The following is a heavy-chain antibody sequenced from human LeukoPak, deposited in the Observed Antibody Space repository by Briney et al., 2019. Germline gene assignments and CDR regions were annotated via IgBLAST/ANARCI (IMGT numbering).Heavy chain of an antibody. V-gene: IGHV4-34*01. Sequence: SETLSLTCAVYGGSFSGYYWSWIRQPPGKGLERIGEINHSGSTNYNPSLKSRVTISVDTSKNQFSLKLSSVTAADTAVYYCARGQYSGGSCYSRSYPGDFDHWGQGTLVTVSS. CDR3: ARGQYSGGSCYSRSYPGDFDH. D-gene: IGHD2-15*01. CDR2: INHSGST. CDR1: GGSFSGYY. J-gene: IGHJ4*02.